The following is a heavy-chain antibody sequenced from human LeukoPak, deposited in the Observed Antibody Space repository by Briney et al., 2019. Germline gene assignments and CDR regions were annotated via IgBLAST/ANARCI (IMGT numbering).Heavy chain of an antibody. CDR2: ISSSGSTR. D-gene: IGHD6-6*01. V-gene: IGHV3-48*01. J-gene: IGHJ4*02. Sequence: PGGSLRLSCAASGFTFSSYSINWVRQAPGKGLEWITYISSSGSTRYYADSVKGRFTISRDNAKNSLYLRMNSLRAEDTAVYYCARTVSSSVFDYWGQGILVTVSS. CDR1: GFTFSSYS. CDR3: ARTVSSSVFDY.